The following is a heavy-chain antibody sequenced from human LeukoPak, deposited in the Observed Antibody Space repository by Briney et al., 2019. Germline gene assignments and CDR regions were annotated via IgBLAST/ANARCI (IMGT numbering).Heavy chain of an antibody. CDR2: ISSSSSYI. V-gene: IGHV3-21*01. D-gene: IGHD2-2*01. Sequence: GGSLRLSCAASGFTFSSCSMNWVRQAPGKGLEWVSSISSSSSYIYYADSVKGRFTISRDNSKNTLYLQMNSLRAEDTAVYYCAKGDVVVPAAILDYWGQGTLVTVSS. CDR1: GFTFSSCS. CDR3: AKGDVVVPAAILDY. J-gene: IGHJ4*02.